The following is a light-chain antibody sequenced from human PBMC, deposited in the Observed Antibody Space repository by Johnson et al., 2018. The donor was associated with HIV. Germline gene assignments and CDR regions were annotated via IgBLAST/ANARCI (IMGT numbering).Light chain of an antibody. Sequence: QSVLTQPPSVSATPGQKVTISCSGSTSNIGNNYVSCYQQLPGAAPKLLIYDNNKRPSGIPDRFSASKSGTSATLGITGLQPGDEADYYCGTWDSSLSAYVFGTGTKVTVL. J-gene: IGLJ1*01. CDR2: DNN. CDR3: GTWDSSLSAYV. CDR1: TSNIGNNY. V-gene: IGLV1-51*01.